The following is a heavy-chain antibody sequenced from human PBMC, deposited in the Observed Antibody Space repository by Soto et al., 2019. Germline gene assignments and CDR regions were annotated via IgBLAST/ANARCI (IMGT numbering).Heavy chain of an antibody. D-gene: IGHD3-10*01. Sequence: TLSLTCAVYGGSFSGYYWSWIRQPPGKGLEWIGEINHSGSTNYNPSLKSRVTISVDTSKNQFSLKLSSVTAADTAVYYCARGGYGSGSYYKTRSFDYWGQGTLVTVSS. CDR2: INHSGST. CDR1: GGSFSGYY. CDR3: ARGGYGSGSYYKTRSFDY. J-gene: IGHJ4*02. V-gene: IGHV4-34*01.